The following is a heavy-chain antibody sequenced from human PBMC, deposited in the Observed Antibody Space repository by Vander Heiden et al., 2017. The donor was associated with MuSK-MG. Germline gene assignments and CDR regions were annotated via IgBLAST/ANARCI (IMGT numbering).Heavy chain of an antibody. CDR2: ISSSSSYT. J-gene: IGHJ4*02. Sequence: QVQLVESGGGLVKPGGSLRLSCAASGFTFSDYYMSWIRQAPGKGLEWVSYISSSSSYTNDADSVKGRFTISRDNAKNSLYLQMNSLRAEDTAVYYCARDQGSVAGTFDYWGQGTLVTVSS. CDR1: GFTFSDYY. CDR3: ARDQGSVAGTFDY. V-gene: IGHV3-11*05. D-gene: IGHD6-19*01.